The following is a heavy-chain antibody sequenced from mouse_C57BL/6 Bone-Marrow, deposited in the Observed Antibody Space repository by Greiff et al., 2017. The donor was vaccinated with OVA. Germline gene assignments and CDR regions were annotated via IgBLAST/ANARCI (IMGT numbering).Heavy chain of an antibody. CDR3: TRGYSNCYAMDY. V-gene: IGHV1-15*01. Sequence: QVQLKESGAELVRPGASVTLSCKASGYTFTDYEMHWVKQTPVHGLEWIGAIDPETGGTAYNQKFKGKAILTADTSSSTAYMELRSLTSEDSAVYYCTRGYSNCYAMDYWGQGTSVTVSA. D-gene: IGHD2-5*01. J-gene: IGHJ4*01. CDR1: GYTFTDYE. CDR2: IDPETGGT.